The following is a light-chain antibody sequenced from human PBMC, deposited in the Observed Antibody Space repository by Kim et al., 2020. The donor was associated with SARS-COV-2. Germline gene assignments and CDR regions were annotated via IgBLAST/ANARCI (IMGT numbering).Light chain of an antibody. CDR2: DVS. CDR3: SSYTSSSTLDVV. J-gene: IGLJ2*01. Sequence: QSALTQPASVSGSPGQSITISCTGTSSDVGGYNYVSWYQQHPGKAPKLMIYDVSNRPSGVSNRFSGSKSGNTASLTIYGLQAEDEADYYCSSYTSSSTLDVVFGGGTQLTVL. CDR1: SSDVGGYNY. V-gene: IGLV2-14*03.